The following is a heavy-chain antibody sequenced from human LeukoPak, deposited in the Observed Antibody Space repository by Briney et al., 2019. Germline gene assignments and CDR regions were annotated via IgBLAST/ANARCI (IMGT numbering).Heavy chain of an antibody. CDR2: INWNGGSI. V-gene: IGHV3-20*04. Sequence: GGSLRLSCAASGFTFSSYSMNWVRQAPGKGLEWVSGINWNGGSIGYADSVKGRFTISRDNAKNSLYLQMNSLRAEDTAFYYCASNYGSGSYYNGIDYWGQGTLVTVSS. D-gene: IGHD3-10*01. CDR3: ASNYGSGSYYNGIDY. CDR1: GFTFSSYS. J-gene: IGHJ4*02.